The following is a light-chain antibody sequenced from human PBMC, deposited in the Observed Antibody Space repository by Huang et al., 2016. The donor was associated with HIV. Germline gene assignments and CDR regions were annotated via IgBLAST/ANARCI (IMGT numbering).Light chain of an antibody. J-gene: IGKJ5*01. CDR3: QQYGRSPIT. CDR1: QEISNKY. V-gene: IGKV3-20*01. CDR2: GAS. Sequence: EIVLTQSPGTLSLSPGERVTPSCRARQEISNKYLAWYQQKPGQAPRLLVYGASSRAPGIPDRFSGSGSETDFTLIISRLEPEDFAVYYCQQYGRSPITFGQGTRLEIK.